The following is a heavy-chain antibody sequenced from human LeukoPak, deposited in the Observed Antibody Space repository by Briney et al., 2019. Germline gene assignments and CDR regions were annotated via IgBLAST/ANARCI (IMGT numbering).Heavy chain of an antibody. CDR2: ISGNGGST. V-gene: IGHV3-23*01. J-gene: IGHJ4*02. D-gene: IGHD3-22*01. CDR1: GFTFSSNA. Sequence: PGGSLRLSCAASGFTFSSNAMSWVRQAPGKGLEWLSAISGNGGSTYYADSVMGRFTISRDNSKNTLYLQMNSLRAEDTAVYYCAKRSSGYSFDYWGQGTLATVSS. CDR3: AKRSSGYSFDY.